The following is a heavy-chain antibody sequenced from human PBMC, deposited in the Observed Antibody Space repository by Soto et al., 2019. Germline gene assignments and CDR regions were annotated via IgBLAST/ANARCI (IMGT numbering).Heavy chain of an antibody. J-gene: IGHJ4*02. CDR3: ATHKQWLDRACVY. V-gene: IGHV1-2*02. CDR1: GYTFTGYY. D-gene: IGHD6-19*01. Sequence: GASVKVSCKASGYTFTGYYMHWVRQAPGQGLEWMGWINPNSGGTNYAQKFQGRVTMTRDTSISTAYMELSRLRSDDTAVYYCATHKQWLDRACVYWGQGTLVTVSS. CDR2: INPNSGGT.